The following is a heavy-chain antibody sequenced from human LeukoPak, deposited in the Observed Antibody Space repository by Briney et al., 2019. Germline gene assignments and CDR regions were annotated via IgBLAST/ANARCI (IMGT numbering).Heavy chain of an antibody. CDR1: GGSISSGSYY. J-gene: IGHJ4*02. D-gene: IGHD3-22*01. CDR2: IYYSGST. V-gene: IGHV4-61*01. Sequence: PETLSLTCTVSGGSISSGSYYWSWIRQPPGKGLEWIGYIYYSGSTNYNPSLKSRVTISVDTSKNQFSLKLSSVTAADTAVYYCARSYDSSGYSSFWYWGQGTLVTVSS. CDR3: ARSYDSSGYSSFWY.